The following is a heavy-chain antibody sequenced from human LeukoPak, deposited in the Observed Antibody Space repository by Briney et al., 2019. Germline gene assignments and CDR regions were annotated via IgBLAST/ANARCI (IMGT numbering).Heavy chain of an antibody. CDR3: ARWACSGGSCYINYYGMDV. CDR1: GYTFTSYG. CDR2: ISAYNGNT. V-gene: IGHV1-18*01. J-gene: IGHJ6*02. Sequence: ASVKVSCKASGYTFTSYGISWVRQAPGQGLEWMGWISAYNGNTNYAQKLQGRVTMTTDTSTSTAYMELRSLRSDDTAAYYCARWACSGGSCYINYYGMDVWGQGTTVTVSS. D-gene: IGHD2-15*01.